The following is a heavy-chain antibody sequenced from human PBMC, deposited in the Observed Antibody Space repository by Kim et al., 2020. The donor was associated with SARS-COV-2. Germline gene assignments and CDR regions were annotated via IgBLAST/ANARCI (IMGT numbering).Heavy chain of an antibody. CDR1: GFTFSSYS. J-gene: IGHJ4*02. Sequence: GGSLRLSCAASGFTFSSYSMNWVRQAPGKGLEWVSSISSSSSYIYYADSVKGRFTISRDNAKNSLYLQMNSLRAEDTAVYYCARDRIQLWTNGLGTPEFDYWGQGTLVTVSS. V-gene: IGHV3-21*01. CDR3: ARDRIQLWTNGLGTPEFDY. CDR2: ISSSSSYI. D-gene: IGHD5-18*01.